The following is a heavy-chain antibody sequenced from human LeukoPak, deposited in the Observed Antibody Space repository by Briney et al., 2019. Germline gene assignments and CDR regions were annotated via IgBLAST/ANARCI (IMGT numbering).Heavy chain of an antibody. Sequence: SVKVSCMASGGTFSSYAISWVRQAPGQGLEWMGRIIPILGIANYAQKFQGRVTITADKSTSTAYMELSSLRSEDTAVYYCARASTVVTPWGYWGQGTLVTVSS. CDR2: IIPILGIA. D-gene: IGHD4-23*01. CDR1: GGTFSSYA. CDR3: ARASTVVTPWGY. V-gene: IGHV1-69*04. J-gene: IGHJ4*02.